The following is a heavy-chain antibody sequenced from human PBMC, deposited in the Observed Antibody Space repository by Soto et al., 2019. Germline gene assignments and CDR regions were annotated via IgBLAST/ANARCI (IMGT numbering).Heavy chain of an antibody. Sequence: GASVKVSCKASGYTFTSYGISWVRQAPGQGLEWMGWISAYNGNTNYAQKLQGRVTMTTDTSTSTAYMELRSLRSDDTAVYYCARDSPDIVVVPAANVLYYYYGMDVWGQGTAVTVSS. D-gene: IGHD2-2*01. J-gene: IGHJ6*02. CDR3: ARDSPDIVVVPAANVLYYYYGMDV. V-gene: IGHV1-18*01. CDR1: GYTFTSYG. CDR2: ISAYNGNT.